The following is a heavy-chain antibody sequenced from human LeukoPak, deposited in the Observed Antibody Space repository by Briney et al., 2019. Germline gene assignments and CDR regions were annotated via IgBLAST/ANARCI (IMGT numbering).Heavy chain of an antibody. Sequence: HTGGSLRLSCAASGFTFDDYAMHWVRQAPGKGLEWVSGISWNSGSIGYADSVKGRFTISRDNAKNSLYLQMNSLRAEDTAVYYCARATWGVGSNFDYWGQGTLVTVSS. J-gene: IGHJ4*02. CDR1: GFTFDDYA. CDR2: ISWNSGSI. CDR3: ARATWGVGSNFDY. D-gene: IGHD1-26*01. V-gene: IGHV3-9*01.